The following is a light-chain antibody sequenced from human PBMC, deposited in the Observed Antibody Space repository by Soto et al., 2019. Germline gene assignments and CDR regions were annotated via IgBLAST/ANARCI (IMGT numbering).Light chain of an antibody. V-gene: IGLV7-46*01. CDR2: EAS. CDR3: LLSYNDDRV. CDR1: TGAVTSGHF. Sequence: QAVVTQDPSVTVSPGGTVTLTCGSSTGAVTSGHFPYWFQQKPGQAPRTLIYEASNKYSWTPARFSGSLLGGKAALTLSGAQPEDEADYYCLLSYNDDRVFGGGTKLTVL. J-gene: IGLJ2*01.